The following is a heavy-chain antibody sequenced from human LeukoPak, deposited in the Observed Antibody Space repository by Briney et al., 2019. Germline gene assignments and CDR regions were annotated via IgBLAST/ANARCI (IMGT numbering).Heavy chain of an antibody. CDR3: ARGSSHGFDY. CDR2: IDWDDDK. CDR1: GFSLTTSGMC. J-gene: IGHJ4*02. Sequence: SGPTLVNPTQTLTLTCTFSGFSLTTSGMCVSWIRHPPGKALEWLALIDWDDDKSYSTSLKTRLTISKDTSKNQVVLTMTNMDPVDTATYYCARGSSHGFDYWGQGTLVTVSS. V-gene: IGHV2-70*01.